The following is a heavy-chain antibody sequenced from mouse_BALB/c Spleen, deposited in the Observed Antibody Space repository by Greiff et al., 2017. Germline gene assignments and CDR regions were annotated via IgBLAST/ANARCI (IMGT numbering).Heavy chain of an antibody. D-gene: IGHD1-1*01. CDR3: ARDYYGSSTGYFDV. V-gene: IGHV5-9-4*01. CDR1: GFTFSSYA. J-gene: IGHJ1*01. Sequence: DVMLVESGGGLVKPGGSLKLSCAASGFTFSSYAMSWVRQSPEKRLEWVAEISSGGSYTYYPDTVTGRFTISRDNAKNTLYLEMSSLRSEDTAMYYCARDYYGSSTGYFDVWGAGTTVTVSS. CDR2: ISSGGSYT.